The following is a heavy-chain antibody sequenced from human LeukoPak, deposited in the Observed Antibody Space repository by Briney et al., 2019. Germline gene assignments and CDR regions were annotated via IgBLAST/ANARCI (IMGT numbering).Heavy chain of an antibody. V-gene: IGHV4-30-4*01. J-gene: IGHJ5*02. CDR3: AKAGWRGGGTFNEFDP. CDR2: FRYSGNS. Sequence: SVTLSLTCSLSGGSISVGDYYWSWIRQAPGRALEWIGFFRYSGNSYYNPSLKSRVTISVDASKNQFALKLRSVTAADTAVYFCAKAGWRGGGTFNEFDPWGQGILVTVSS. D-gene: IGHD3-16*01. CDR1: GGSISVGDYY.